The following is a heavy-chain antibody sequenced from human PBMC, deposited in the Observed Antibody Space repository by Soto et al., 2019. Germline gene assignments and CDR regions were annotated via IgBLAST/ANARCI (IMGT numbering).Heavy chain of an antibody. Sequence: SVKVSCKASGGTFSSYAISWVRQAPGQGLEWMGGIIPIFGTANYAQKFQGRVTITADKSTSTAYMELSSLRSEDTAVYYCARGLSGSYYENWFDPWGQGTLVTVSS. CDR2: IIPIFGTA. CDR1: GGTFSSYA. CDR3: ARGLSGSYYENWFDP. J-gene: IGHJ5*02. D-gene: IGHD1-26*01. V-gene: IGHV1-69*06.